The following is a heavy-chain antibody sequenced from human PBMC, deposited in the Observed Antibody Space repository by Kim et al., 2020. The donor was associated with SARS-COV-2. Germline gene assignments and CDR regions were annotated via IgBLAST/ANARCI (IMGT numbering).Heavy chain of an antibody. J-gene: IGHJ4*03. D-gene: IGHD4-17*01. CDR2: IRNDGSDT. V-gene: IGHV3-74*03. CDR3: AKVGEYDVSRFFDY. CDR1: GFAFSTSC. Sequence: GGSLRLSCAASGFAFSTSCMHWVRQAPGKGLVWVSRIRNDGSDTTYADSVKGRFTISRDNSKNTLYLQMNGLRTEDTAVYYCAKVGEYDVSRFFDY.